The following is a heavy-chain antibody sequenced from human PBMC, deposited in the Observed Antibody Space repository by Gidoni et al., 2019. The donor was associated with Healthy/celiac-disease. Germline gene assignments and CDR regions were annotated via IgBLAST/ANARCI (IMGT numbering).Heavy chain of an antibody. V-gene: IGHV4-4*02. CDR2: IYHSGSN. Sequence: QVQLQESGPGLVKPSGTLSLTCAVSGGSISSSNWWSWVRQPPGKGLEWIGEIYHSGSNNYNPSLKSRVTISVNKSKNQFTLKLSSVTAADTAVYYCARNRYIRFPRGGYGMDVWGQGTTVTVSS. CDR3: ARNRYIRFPRGGYGMDV. J-gene: IGHJ6*02. CDR1: GGSISSSNW. D-gene: IGHD3-3*01.